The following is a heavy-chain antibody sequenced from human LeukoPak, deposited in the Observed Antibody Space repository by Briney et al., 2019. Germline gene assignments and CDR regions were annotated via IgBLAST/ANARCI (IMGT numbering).Heavy chain of an antibody. D-gene: IGHD4-17*01. Sequence: QPGRSLRLSCVASGFTFSSYAMRWVRQAPGKGLEWVAVISYDGSNKYYADSVKGRFTISRDNSKNTLYLQMNSLRAEDTAVYYCARDLPHDYGDYYYYYGMDVWGQGTTVTVSS. CDR1: GFTFSSYA. J-gene: IGHJ6*02. V-gene: IGHV3-30*04. CDR2: ISYDGSNK. CDR3: ARDLPHDYGDYYYYYGMDV.